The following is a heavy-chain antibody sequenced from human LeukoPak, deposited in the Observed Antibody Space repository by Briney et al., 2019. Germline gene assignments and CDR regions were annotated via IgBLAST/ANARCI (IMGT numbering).Heavy chain of an antibody. V-gene: IGHV3-7*04. D-gene: IGHD3-10*01. CDR2: IKEDGSEK. J-gene: IGHJ4*02. Sequence: PGGSLRLSCAASGFPFNSYWVSWVRQTLGKGLEWVANIKEDGSEKYYVDSVKGRFTISRDNAKNSLYLQMNSLRIEDTAVYYCGRGSVGFGELNYWGQGTLVTVSS. CDR1: GFPFNSYW. CDR3: GRGSVGFGELNY.